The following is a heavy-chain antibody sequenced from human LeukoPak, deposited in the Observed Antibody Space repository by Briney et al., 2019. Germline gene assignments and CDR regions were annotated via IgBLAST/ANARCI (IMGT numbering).Heavy chain of an antibody. Sequence: GGSLRLSCAASGFTFSSYAMSWVRRAPGKGLEWVSAISASGGISYYADSVQGRFTISRDNSKNTLYLQMNSLRAEDTAVYYCAKGTMDGGQYYYDSSGGQGTLVTVSS. V-gene: IGHV3-23*01. J-gene: IGHJ4*02. D-gene: IGHD3-22*01. CDR3: AKGTMDGGQYYYDSS. CDR1: GFTFSSYA. CDR2: ISASGGIS.